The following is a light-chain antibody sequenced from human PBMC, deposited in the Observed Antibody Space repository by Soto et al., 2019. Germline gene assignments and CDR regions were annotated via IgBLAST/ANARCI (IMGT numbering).Light chain of an antibody. V-gene: IGLV2-11*01. CDR1: SSDVGAYNY. CDR3: CSYAGTPYV. J-gene: IGLJ1*01. CDR2: DVN. Sequence: QSVLTQPRSVSGSPGQSVTISCTGTSSDVGAYNYVSWYQQHPDKAPKFMIYDVNKRPSGVPNRFSSSKSGNTASLTISGLQAEDEADYYCCSYAGTPYVFGTGTKVTVL.